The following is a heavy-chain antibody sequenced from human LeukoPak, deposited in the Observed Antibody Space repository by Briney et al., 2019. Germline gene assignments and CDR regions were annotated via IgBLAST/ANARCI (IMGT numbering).Heavy chain of an antibody. V-gene: IGHV3-23*01. CDR2: ISGSGTNT. CDR1: GFTFSSYA. CDR3: AKDHGWELDGSGEYYFYYCMDV. D-gene: IGHD1-26*01. J-gene: IGHJ6*03. Sequence: GGSLRLSCAASGFTFSSYAMSWVRQAPGKGLEWVSVISGSGTNTYYADSVKGRFTTSRDNSKSTLYLQMNTLRAEDTAVYYCAKDHGWELDGSGEYYFYYCMDVWGKGTTVTIPS.